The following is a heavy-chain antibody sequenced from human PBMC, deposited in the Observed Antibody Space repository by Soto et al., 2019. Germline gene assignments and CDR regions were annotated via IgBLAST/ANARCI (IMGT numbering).Heavy chain of an antibody. CDR1: GYTFTSYD. V-gene: IGHV1-8*01. CDR2: MNPNSGNT. D-gene: IGHD7-27*01. J-gene: IGHJ4*02. CDR3: ARGPRNWAVDY. Sequence: ASVKVSCKAAGYTFTSYDINWVRQATGQDFEWMGWMNPNSGNTAYAQKFQGRVTVTRDTSKSTAFMELSSLTSEDTAVYYCARGPRNWAVDYWGQGTLVTVSS.